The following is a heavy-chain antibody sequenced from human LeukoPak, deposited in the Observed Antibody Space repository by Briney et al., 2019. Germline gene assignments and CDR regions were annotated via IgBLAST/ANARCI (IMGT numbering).Heavy chain of an antibody. V-gene: IGHV4-31*03. CDR1: GDSISNGVKY. J-gene: IGHJ4*02. CDR2: IYHSGRS. CDR3: ARDQVECTGGTCQSRVGFDF. Sequence: PSETLSLTCIVSGDSISNGVKYWSWIRQHPGRGLEWIGYIYHSGRSYYNPSLKSRITMSVDTSKNQFSLNLSSVTAADTAVYYCARDQVECTGGTCQSRVGFDFWGQGTLVTVSS. D-gene: IGHD2-8*02.